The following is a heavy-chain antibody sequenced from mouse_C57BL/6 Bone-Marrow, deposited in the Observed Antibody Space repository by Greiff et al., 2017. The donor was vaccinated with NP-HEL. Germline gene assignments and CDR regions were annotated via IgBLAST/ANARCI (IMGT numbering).Heavy chain of an antibody. CDR3: EGSAVGDY. J-gene: IGHJ2*01. Sequence: QVQLQQPGAELVKPGASVKMSCKASGYTFTSYWITWVKQRPGQGLEWIGDIYPGSGSTNYNEKFKSKATLTVDKSSSTAYMQLSSLTSEDSAVDCCEGSAVGDYWGQGTTLTVSS. V-gene: IGHV1-55*01. CDR1: GYTFTSYW. D-gene: IGHD1-1*01. CDR2: IYPGSGST.